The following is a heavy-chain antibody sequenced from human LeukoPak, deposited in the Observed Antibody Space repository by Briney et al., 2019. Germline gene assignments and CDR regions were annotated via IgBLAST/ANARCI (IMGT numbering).Heavy chain of an antibody. CDR2: ISTLSGTI. J-gene: IGHJ4*02. V-gene: IGHV3-48*02. D-gene: IGHD6-19*01. CDR1: GFTVSSYS. Sequence: GGSLRLSCAASGFTVSSYSMHWVRQGPAKGLEWVAYISTLSGTIFYADSVKGRFTISRDNAKNSLYLQMDSLRDEDTAIYYCAKLPDIVVTGGFDCWGQGTLVTVSS. CDR3: AKLPDIVVTGGFDC.